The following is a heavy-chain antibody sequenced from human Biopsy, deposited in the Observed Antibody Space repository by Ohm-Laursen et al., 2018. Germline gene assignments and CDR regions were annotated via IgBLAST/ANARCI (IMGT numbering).Heavy chain of an antibody. J-gene: IGHJ6*02. CDR2: IKSKFDGETT. V-gene: IGHV3-15*01. Sequence: GSLRLSCAASGFTFGDAWMSWIRQAPGKGLEWVGRIKSKFDGETTDYAAPVKGRFIISRDDSKSTLFLQMNSLKVEDTGVYFCSTGGGDFYYNGMDVWGQGTTVIVSS. CDR1: GFTFGDAW. D-gene: IGHD3-16*01. CDR3: STGGGDFYYNGMDV.